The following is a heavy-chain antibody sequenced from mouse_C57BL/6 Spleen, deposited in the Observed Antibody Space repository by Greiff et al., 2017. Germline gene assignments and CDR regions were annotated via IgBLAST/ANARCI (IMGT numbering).Heavy chain of an antibody. CDR1: GYTFTSYW. CDR2: IHPNSGST. Sequence: VQLQQPGAELVKPGASVKLSCKASGYTFTSYWMHWVKQRPGQGLEWIGMIHPNSGSTNYNEKFKSKATLTVDKSSSTAYMQLSSLTSEDSAVYYCARRGGTDWYFDVWGTGTTVTVSS. V-gene: IGHV1-64*01. CDR3: ARRGGTDWYFDV. J-gene: IGHJ1*03. D-gene: IGHD3-3*01.